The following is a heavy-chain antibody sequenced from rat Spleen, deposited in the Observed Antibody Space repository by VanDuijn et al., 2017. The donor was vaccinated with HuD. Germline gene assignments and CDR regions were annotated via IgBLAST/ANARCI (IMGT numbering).Heavy chain of an antibody. CDR2: ISYEGSST. CDR3: ERLHAYSGYYFDY. J-gene: IGHJ2*01. V-gene: IGHV5-22*01. Sequence: EVQLVESGGGLVQPGRSLKLSCAASGFTFSDYYMAWVRQAPKKGLEWVASISYEGSSTYYGDSVKGRFTISRDNAKSTLYLQMNSLRSEDTATYYCERLHAYSGYYFDYCGQGVMVTVSS. D-gene: IGHD4-3*01. CDR1: GFTFSDYY.